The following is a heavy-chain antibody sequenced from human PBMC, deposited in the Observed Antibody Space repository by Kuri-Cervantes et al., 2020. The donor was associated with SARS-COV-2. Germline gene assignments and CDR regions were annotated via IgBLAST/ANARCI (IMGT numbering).Heavy chain of an antibody. CDR3: AREATCSIVGAICYVMDV. CDR1: GFTFSSYR. J-gene: IGHJ6*02. Sequence: GESLKISCAAFGFTFSSYRMNWVRQAPGKGLAWVSYISSSSSTIFYADCVKGRFTISRDNAKNSLYPQMNSLRDEDTAVYYCAREATCSIVGAICYVMDVWGQGTTVTVSS. D-gene: IGHD1-26*01. CDR2: ISSSSSTI. V-gene: IGHV3-48*02.